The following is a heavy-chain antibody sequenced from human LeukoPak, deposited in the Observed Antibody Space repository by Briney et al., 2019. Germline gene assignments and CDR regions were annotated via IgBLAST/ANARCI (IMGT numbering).Heavy chain of an antibody. D-gene: IGHD2-2*01. CDR2: IKSESDGGTT. J-gene: IGHJ6*03. CDR3: ATGAGDIVVVPTAVDYYFYMDT. V-gene: IGHV3-15*01. CDR1: GFTFSNTW. Sequence: GGSLRLSCVASGFTFSNTWMNWVRQGSGKGLEWVGRIKSESDGGTTEYAAPVDGRFTISRDDSKNTLYLQMNSLKTEDTAVYYCATGAGDIVVVPTAVDYYFYMDTWGTGTTVTVSS.